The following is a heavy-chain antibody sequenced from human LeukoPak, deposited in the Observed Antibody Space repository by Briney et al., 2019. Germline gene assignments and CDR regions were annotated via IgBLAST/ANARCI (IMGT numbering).Heavy chain of an antibody. Sequence: SGGSLRLSCAASGFTFSSYWMSWVRQAPGKGLEWVANIKEDGSVKNNVDSVKGRFTISRDNAKNSLYLQMNSLRAEDTAVYYCMAESSSPWEGYWGQGTLVTVSS. CDR3: MAESSSPWEGY. J-gene: IGHJ4*02. CDR2: IKEDGSVK. D-gene: IGHD6-6*01. CDR1: GFTFSSYW. V-gene: IGHV3-7*01.